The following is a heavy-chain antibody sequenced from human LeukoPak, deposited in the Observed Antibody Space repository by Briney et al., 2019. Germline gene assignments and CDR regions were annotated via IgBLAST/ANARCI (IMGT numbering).Heavy chain of an antibody. CDR2: INHSGST. CDR1: GYSISSSNC. D-gene: IGHD4-17*01. Sequence: SETLSLTCAVSGYSISSSNCWGWIRQPPGQGLEWIGEINHSGSTNYNPSLKSRVTISVDTSKNHFSLQLSSVTAADTAVYYCASTTLGTVTWNWFDPWGQGTLVTVSS. V-gene: IGHV4-4*02. J-gene: IGHJ5*02. CDR3: ASTTLGTVTWNWFDP.